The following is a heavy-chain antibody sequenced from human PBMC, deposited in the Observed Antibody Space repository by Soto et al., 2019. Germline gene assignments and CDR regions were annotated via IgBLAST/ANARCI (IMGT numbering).Heavy chain of an antibody. Sequence: QVHLVESGGGVVQPGRSLRLSCAASGFTFSSYGMHWVRQAPGKGLEWVAVISYDGSNKYYADSVKGRFTISRDNSKNTLYLQMNSLRAEDTAVYYCAKGSSTSSLNWGQGTLVTVSS. J-gene: IGHJ4*02. CDR3: AKGSSTSSLN. D-gene: IGHD2-2*01. V-gene: IGHV3-30*18. CDR2: ISYDGSNK. CDR1: GFTFSSYG.